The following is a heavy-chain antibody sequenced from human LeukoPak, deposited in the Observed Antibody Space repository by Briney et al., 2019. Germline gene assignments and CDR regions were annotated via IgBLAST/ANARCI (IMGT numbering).Heavy chain of an antibody. V-gene: IGHV4-30-4*01. D-gene: IGHD1-26*01. CDR1: GGSISSGDYY. CDR2: IYYSGST. CDR3: ARSGSYPVGFGP. Sequence: SQTLSLTCTVSGGSISSGDYYWSWIRQPPGKGLEWIGYIYYSGSTYYNPSLKSRVTISVDTSKNQFSLKLSSVTAADTAVYYCARSGSYPVGFGPWGQGTLVTVSS. J-gene: IGHJ5*02.